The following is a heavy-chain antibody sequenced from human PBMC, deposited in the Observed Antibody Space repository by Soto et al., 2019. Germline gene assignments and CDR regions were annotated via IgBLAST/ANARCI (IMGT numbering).Heavy chain of an antibody. J-gene: IGHJ2*01. CDR3: ARLRVGVNWYFDL. Sequence: QMQLVESGGGLVKPGGSLRLSCAASEFNFGDYYMSWVRQAPGKGLEWVSFVSSTGSYTKYSDSVGGRFTVSRDNGKNSLHLQLNSLRVEDTAVYYCARLRVGVNWYFDLWGRGTLVTASS. CDR1: EFNFGDYY. CDR2: VSSTGSYT. V-gene: IGHV3-11*06. D-gene: IGHD1-26*01.